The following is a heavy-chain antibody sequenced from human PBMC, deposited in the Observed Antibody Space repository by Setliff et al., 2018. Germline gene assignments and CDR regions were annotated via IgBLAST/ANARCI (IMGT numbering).Heavy chain of an antibody. CDR1: RGTFSSYG. CDR2: IIPIFGTT. Sequence: ASVKVSCKASRGTFSSYGITWVRQAPGQGLEWMGGIIPIFGTTDYAQKFQGRVTITTDESTSTAYMEMSSLRSEDTAVYYCAKERGDIVSTTSYYYYMDVWGKGTTVTVSS. V-gene: IGHV1-69*05. D-gene: IGHD5-12*01. CDR3: AKERGDIVSTTSYYYYMDV. J-gene: IGHJ6*03.